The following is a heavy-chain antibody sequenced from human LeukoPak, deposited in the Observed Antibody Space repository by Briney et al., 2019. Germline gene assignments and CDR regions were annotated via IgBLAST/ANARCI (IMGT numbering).Heavy chain of an antibody. CDR3: AREFMITFGGVIVRSPFDY. Sequence: ASVKVSCKASGYTFTCYYMHWVRQAPGQGLEWMGWINPNSGGTNYAQKFQGRVTMTRDTSISTAYMELSRLRSDDTAVYYCAREFMITFGGVIVRSPFDYWGQGTLVTVSS. D-gene: IGHD3-16*02. CDR1: GYTFTCYY. V-gene: IGHV1-2*02. J-gene: IGHJ4*02. CDR2: INPNSGGT.